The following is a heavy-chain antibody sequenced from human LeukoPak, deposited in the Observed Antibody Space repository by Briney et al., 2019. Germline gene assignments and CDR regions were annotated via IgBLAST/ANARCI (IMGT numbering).Heavy chain of an antibody. J-gene: IGHJ6*02. CDR2: ISYDGSNK. CDR3: AKVVQYCSSTSCHYYYGMDV. D-gene: IGHD2-2*01. CDR1: GFTFSSYG. V-gene: IGHV3-30*18. Sequence: GRSLRPSCAASGFTFSSYGMHWVRQAPGKGLEWVAVISYDGSNKYYADSVKGRLTISRDNSKNTLYMQMNSLRAEDTALYYCAKVVQYCSSTSCHYYYGMDVWGQGTTVTVSS.